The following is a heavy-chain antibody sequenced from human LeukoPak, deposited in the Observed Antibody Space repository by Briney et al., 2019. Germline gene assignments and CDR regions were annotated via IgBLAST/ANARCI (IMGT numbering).Heavy chain of an antibody. CDR2: IRNDRIT. CDR1: GFTVSSNY. Sequence: GGSLRLSCAASGFTVSSNYMSWVRQAPGKGLEWVGRIRNDRITDYAAPVQGRFSISRDNSRNTFYLQMNSLRTEDTGMYFCTWMATIFTVDYWGQGTLVTVSS. J-gene: IGHJ4*02. V-gene: IGHV3-15*01. D-gene: IGHD5-12*01. CDR3: TWMATIFTVDY.